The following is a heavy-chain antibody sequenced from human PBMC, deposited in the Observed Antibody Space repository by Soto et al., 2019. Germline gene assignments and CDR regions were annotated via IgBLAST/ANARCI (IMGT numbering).Heavy chain of an antibody. D-gene: IGHD4-17*01. CDR3: ARVSRFDYGDPLYPDY. CDR2: IIPIFGTA. CDR1: GGTFSSYA. V-gene: IGHV1-69*13. Sequence: SVKVSCKASGGTFSSYAISWVRQAPGQGLEWMGGIIPIFGTANYAQKFQGRVTITADESTSTAYMELSSLRSEDTAVYYCARVSRFDYGDPLYPDYWGQGTLVTVSS. J-gene: IGHJ4*02.